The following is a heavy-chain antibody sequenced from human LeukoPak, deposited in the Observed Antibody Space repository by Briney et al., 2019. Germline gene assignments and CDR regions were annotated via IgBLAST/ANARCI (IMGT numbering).Heavy chain of an antibody. CDR1: GFTVSSNY. D-gene: IGHD3-10*01. CDR2: IYSGGST. V-gene: IGHV3-66*01. CDR3: ARDGYYGSGSPGDAFDN. Sequence: GGSLRLSCAASGFTVSSNYMSWVRQAPGKGLEWVSVIYSGGSTYYADSVKGRFTISRDNSKNTLYLQMNSLRAEDTAVYYCARDGYYGSGSPGDAFDNWGQGTMVTVSS. J-gene: IGHJ3*02.